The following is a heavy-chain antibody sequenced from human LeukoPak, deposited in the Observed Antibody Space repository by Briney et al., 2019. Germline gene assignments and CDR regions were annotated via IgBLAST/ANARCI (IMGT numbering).Heavy chain of an antibody. CDR2: INHSRST. CDR3: ARGSSSWTYNWFDP. CDR1: GGSFSGYY. D-gene: IGHD6-13*01. Sequence: SETLSLTCAVYGGSFSGYYWSWIRQPPGKGLEWIREINHSRSTNYNPSLKSRVTISVDTSKNQFSLKLSSVTAADTAVYYCARGSSSWTYNWFDPWGQGTLVTVSS. J-gene: IGHJ5*02. V-gene: IGHV4-34*01.